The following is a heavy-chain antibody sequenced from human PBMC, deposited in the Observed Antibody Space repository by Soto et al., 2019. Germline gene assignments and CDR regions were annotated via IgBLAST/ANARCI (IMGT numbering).Heavy chain of an antibody. CDR2: IYYSGST. Sequence: QVQLQESGPGLVKPSQTLSLTCTVSGGSISSGGYYWSWIRQHPGKGLEWIGYIYYSGSTYYNPSLKSRVTISVDTSKNQLALKLSSVTAADTAVYYCARGALSAASSGPYYFDYWGQGTLVTVSS. D-gene: IGHD6-13*01. CDR3: ARGALSAASSGPYYFDY. J-gene: IGHJ4*02. V-gene: IGHV4-31*03. CDR1: GGSISSGGYY.